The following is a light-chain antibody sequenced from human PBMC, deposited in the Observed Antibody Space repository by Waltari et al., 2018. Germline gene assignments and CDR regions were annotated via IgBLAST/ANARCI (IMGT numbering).Light chain of an antibody. CDR3: QSYDDTLRASV. J-gene: IGLJ2*01. CDR1: RFNIGADYD. Sequence: QSVLTQPPSVSGAPGQRVTISCTGNRFNIGADYDVXWSQKHPGPAPNLLIYGNSNRPSGVYDRFAGSRSGTSASLAITGLQADDEADYYCQSYDDTLRASVFGGGTKVTVL. CDR2: GNS. V-gene: IGLV1-40*01.